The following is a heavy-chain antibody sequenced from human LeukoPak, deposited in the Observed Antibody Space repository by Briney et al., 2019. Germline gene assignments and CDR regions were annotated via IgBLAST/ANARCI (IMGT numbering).Heavy chain of an antibody. CDR1: GGSISSYY. J-gene: IGHJ4*02. CDR3: ARGIPAKCFGY. Sequence: SETLSLTCTVSGGSISSYYWSWIRQPPGKGLEWIGYIYYSGSTNYNPSLKSRVTISVDTSKNQFSLKLSSVTAADTAVYYCARGIPAKCFGYWGQGTLVTVSS. V-gene: IGHV4-59*08. CDR2: IYYSGST. D-gene: IGHD2-2*01.